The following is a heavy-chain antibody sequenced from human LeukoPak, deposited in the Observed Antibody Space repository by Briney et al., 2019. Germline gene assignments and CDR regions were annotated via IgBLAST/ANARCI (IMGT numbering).Heavy chain of an antibody. V-gene: IGHV1-2*02. CDR2: INPNSGGT. J-gene: IGHJ4*02. CDR1: GYTFTDYY. D-gene: IGHD3-16*01. CDR3: ARDGALDF. Sequence: ASVKVSCKASGYTFTDYYMHWVRQAPGQGLEWMGWINPNSGGTKYAQKFQGRVTLTRDTSISTAYMELRGLRSDDTAAYYCARDGALDFWGQGTLVTASS.